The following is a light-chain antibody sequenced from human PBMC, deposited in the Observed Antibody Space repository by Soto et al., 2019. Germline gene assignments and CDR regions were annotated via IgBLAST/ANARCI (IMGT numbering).Light chain of an antibody. V-gene: IGKV3-11*01. CDR3: QQRSNWIP. J-gene: IGKJ5*01. CDR1: QSVSSY. Sequence: EIVLTQSPATLSLSPGERATLSCRASQSVSSYLAWYQQKPGQAPRLLIYDASNRATGIPARFSGSGSGTDFTLTISSLEPEDFAVYYCQQRSNWIPFGQGTRLEI. CDR2: DAS.